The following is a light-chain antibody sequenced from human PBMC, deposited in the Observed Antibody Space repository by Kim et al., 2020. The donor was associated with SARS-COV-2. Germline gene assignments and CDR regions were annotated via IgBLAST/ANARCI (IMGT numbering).Light chain of an antibody. CDR3: QVWDSSSDHRV. V-gene: IGLV3-21*04. Sequence: APGKTARITCGGNNIGSKSVHWYQPKPGQAPVLVIYYDSDRPSGIPERFSGSNSGNTATLTISRVEAGDEADYYCQVWDSSSDHRVFGGGTQLTVL. CDR1: NIGSKS. CDR2: YDS. J-gene: IGLJ3*02.